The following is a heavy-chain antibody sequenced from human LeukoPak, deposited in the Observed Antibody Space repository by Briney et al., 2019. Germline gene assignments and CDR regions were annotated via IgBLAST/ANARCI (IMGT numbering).Heavy chain of an antibody. D-gene: IGHD6-13*01. CDR2: ISGSGGST. Sequence: PSETLSLTCAVYGGSFSGYYWSWIRQPPGKGLEWVSAISGSGGSTYYADSVKGRFTISRDNSKNTLYLQMNSLRAEDTAVYYCAKDQKIAAAGVDYWGQGTLVTVSS. V-gene: IGHV3-23*01. CDR1: GGSFSGYY. J-gene: IGHJ4*02. CDR3: AKDQKIAAAGVDY.